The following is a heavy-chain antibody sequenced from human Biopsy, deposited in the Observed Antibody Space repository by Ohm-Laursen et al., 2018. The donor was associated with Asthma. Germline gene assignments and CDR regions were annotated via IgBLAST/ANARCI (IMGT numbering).Heavy chain of an antibody. V-gene: IGHV3-74*01. Sequence: SLRLSCAASGFSFSNYGMHWVRQAPGKGLVWVSRISFDGTTTTYADSVRGRFTISRDNAKNTLYLQMNSLRAEDTAVYYCLHGAEVGGQGILVSVSS. CDR1: GFSFSNYG. CDR2: ISFDGTTT. J-gene: IGHJ4*02. CDR3: LHGAEV. D-gene: IGHD4-17*01.